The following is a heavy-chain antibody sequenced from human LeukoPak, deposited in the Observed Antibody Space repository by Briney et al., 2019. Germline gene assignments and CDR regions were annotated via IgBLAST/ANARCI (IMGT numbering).Heavy chain of an antibody. CDR1: GGTFSSYA. CDR2: IIPILGIA. CDR3: ARTAYCGGDCYSPLGY. D-gene: IGHD2-21*01. J-gene: IGHJ4*02. Sequence: SVKVSCKASGGTFSSYAISWVRQAPGQGLEWMGRIIPILGIANYAQKFQGRVTITADKSTSTAYMELSSLRSEDTAVYYCARTAYCGGDCYSPLGYWGQGTLVTVSS. V-gene: IGHV1-69*04.